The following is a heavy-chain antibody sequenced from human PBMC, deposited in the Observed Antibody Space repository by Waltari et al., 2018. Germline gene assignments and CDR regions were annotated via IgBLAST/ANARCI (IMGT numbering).Heavy chain of an antibody. V-gene: IGHV1-8*01. CDR2: MNPNSGNT. D-gene: IGHD2-2*01. J-gene: IGHJ5*02. CDR3: ARGVGGYCSSTSCQNWFDP. Sequence: QVQLVQSGAEVKKPGASVKVSCKASGYTFTSYDINGVRRATGQGLEWMGWMNPNSGNTGYAQKFQGRVTMTRNTSISTAYMELSSLRSEDTAVYYCARGVGGYCSSTSCQNWFDPWGQGTLVTVSS. CDR1: GYTFTSYD.